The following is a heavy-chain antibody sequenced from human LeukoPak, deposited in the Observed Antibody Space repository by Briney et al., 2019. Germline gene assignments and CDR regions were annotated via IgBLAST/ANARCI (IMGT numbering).Heavy chain of an antibody. CDR1: GFTFSSNA. CDR2: ISYDGSNK. Sequence: GGSLRLSCAAPGFTFSSNAMHWVRQAPGKGLEWVAVISYDGSNKYYADSVKGRFTISRDNSKNTLYLQMNSLRAEDTAVYYCFIGLRDDAFDIWGQGTMVTVSS. V-gene: IGHV3-30-3*01. CDR3: FIGLRDDAFDI. J-gene: IGHJ3*02.